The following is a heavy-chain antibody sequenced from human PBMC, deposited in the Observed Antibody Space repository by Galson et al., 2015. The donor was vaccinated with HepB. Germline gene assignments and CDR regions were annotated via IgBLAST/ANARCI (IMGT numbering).Heavy chain of an antibody. CDR2: ISYDGSNK. J-gene: IGHJ3*02. Sequence: SLRLSCAASGFTFSSYGMHWVRQAPGKGLEWVAVISYDGSNKYYADSVKGRFTISRDNSKNTLYLQMNSLRAEDTAVYYCAKQGFDSSGYYYFNDAFDIWGQGTMVTVSS. CDR1: GFTFSSYG. CDR3: AKQGFDSSGYYYFNDAFDI. V-gene: IGHV3-30*18. D-gene: IGHD3-22*01.